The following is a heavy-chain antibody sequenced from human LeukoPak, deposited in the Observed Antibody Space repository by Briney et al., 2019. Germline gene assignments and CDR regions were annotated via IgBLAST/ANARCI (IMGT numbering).Heavy chain of an antibody. D-gene: IGHD1-26*01. CDR3: ARDSIHGGSYSDAFDI. J-gene: IGHJ3*02. CDR1: GDTFSSYA. Sequence: GASVKVSCKASGDTFSSYAISWVRQAPGQGPEWMGGIIPIFGTANYAQKFQGRVTITADESTSTAYMELSSLRSEDTAVYYCARDSIHGGSYSDAFDIWGQGTMVTVSS. V-gene: IGHV1-69*13. CDR2: IIPIFGTA.